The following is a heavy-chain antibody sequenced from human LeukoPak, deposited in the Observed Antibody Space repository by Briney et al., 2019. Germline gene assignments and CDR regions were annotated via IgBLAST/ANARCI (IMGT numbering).Heavy chain of an antibody. V-gene: IGHV1-8*02. CDR1: GYPFSTSE. CDR2: MDPNRGTT. D-gene: IGHD6-13*01. CDR3: ARGLMHSRTSYDY. Sequence: ASVTVSCKASGYPFSTSEINWVRKAAGQGLQWMGWMDPNRGTTGYAQKFQGRVAMTKNTSISTAYMELSSLRPDDTAVYYCARGLMHSRTSYDYWGQGTLVTVSS. J-gene: IGHJ4*02.